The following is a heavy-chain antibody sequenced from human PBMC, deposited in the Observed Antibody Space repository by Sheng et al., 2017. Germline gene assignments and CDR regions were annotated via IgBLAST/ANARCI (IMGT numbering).Heavy chain of an antibody. CDR2: IIPIFGTA. CDR1: GGTFSSYA. Sequence: QVQLVQSGAEVKKPGSSVKVSCKASGGTFSSYAISWVRQAPGQGLEWMGGIIPIFGTANYAQKFQGRVTITADESTSTAYMELSSLRSEDTAVYYCARGLIVTMIVVAPSAFDIWGQGTMVTVSS. D-gene: IGHD3-22*01. CDR3: ARGLIVTMIVVAPSAFDI. V-gene: IGHV1-69*13. J-gene: IGHJ3*02.